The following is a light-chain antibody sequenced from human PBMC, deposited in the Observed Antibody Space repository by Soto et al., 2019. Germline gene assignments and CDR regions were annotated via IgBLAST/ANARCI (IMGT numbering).Light chain of an antibody. CDR1: QSVSSN. Sequence: EIVMTQSPATLSVSPGERATLSCRASQSVSSNLAWYQQKPGQAPRLLIYDASTRATGIPNRYSGSGSGTDFTLTISRLEPEDFAVFYCQQYGDSPTFGQGTKVDIK. V-gene: IGKV3D-15*02. CDR3: QQYGDSPT. CDR2: DAS. J-gene: IGKJ1*01.